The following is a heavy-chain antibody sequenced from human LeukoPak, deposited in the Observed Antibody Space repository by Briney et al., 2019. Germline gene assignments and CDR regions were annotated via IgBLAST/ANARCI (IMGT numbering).Heavy chain of an antibody. J-gene: IGHJ6*03. D-gene: IGHD6-19*01. V-gene: IGHV3-11*04. Sequence: GGSLRLSCAASGFTFSDYYMSWIRQAPGKGLEWVSYISSSGSTIYYADSVKGRFTISSDNAKNSLYLQINSLRAEGTAVYYCARAKGSSGWNYYYYMDVWGKGTTVTVSS. CDR3: ARAKGSSGWNYYYYMDV. CDR1: GFTFSDYY. CDR2: ISSSGSTI.